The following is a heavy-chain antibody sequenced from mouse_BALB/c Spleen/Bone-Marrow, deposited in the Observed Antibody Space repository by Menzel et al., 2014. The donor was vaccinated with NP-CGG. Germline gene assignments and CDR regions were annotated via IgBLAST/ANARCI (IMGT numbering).Heavy chain of an antibody. Sequence: VQLQQSGAELVRPGTSVKISCKASGYTFTNYWLGWVKQRPGHGLEWIGDIYPGGGYTDYNEKFKGKATLTADTSSGTAYMQPSSLTSEDSAVYFCARDMITTRAMDYWGQGTSVTVSS. CDR1: GYTFTNYW. D-gene: IGHD2-4*01. V-gene: IGHV1-63*02. CDR2: IYPGGGYT. J-gene: IGHJ4*01. CDR3: ARDMITTRAMDY.